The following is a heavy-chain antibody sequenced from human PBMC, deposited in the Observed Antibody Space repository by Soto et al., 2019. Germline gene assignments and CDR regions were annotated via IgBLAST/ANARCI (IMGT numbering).Heavy chain of an antibody. D-gene: IGHD6-19*01. V-gene: IGHV3-23*01. CDR3: AKAHRSGRTYYFDY. Sequence: GGSLRLSCAASGFTFSIYAMSWVRQAPGKGLEWVSAISGSGGSTYYADSVKGRFTISRDNSKNTLYLQMNSLRAEDTAVYYCAKAHRSGRTYYFDYWGQGTLVTVSS. CDR1: GFTFSIYA. J-gene: IGHJ4*02. CDR2: ISGSGGST.